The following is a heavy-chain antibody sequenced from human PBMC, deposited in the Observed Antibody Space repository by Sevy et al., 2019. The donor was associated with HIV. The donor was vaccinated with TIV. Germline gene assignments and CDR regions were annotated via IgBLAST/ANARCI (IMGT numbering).Heavy chain of an antibody. CDR3: TRDERDLDAFDI. CDR2: IRTTVNCGTA. Sequence: GGSLRLSCATSGFTFYNYAMSWFRQAPGKGLEWIGFIRTTVNCGTAEHAASVEGRFTISRYDSRSIAYLQMNNLKTEDTAVYYCTRDERDLDAFDIWGQGTMVTVSS. V-gene: IGHV3-49*03. CDR1: GFTFYNYA. J-gene: IGHJ3*02.